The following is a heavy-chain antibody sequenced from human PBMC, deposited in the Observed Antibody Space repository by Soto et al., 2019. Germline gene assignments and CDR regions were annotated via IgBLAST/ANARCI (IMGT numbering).Heavy chain of an antibody. D-gene: IGHD2-2*01. CDR1: GFTFSDYY. V-gene: IGHV3-11*01. Sequence: PGGSLRLSCAASGFTFSDYYMSWIRQAPGKGLEWVSYISSSGSTIYYAESVKGRFTISRDNAKNSLYLQMNSLRAEDTDVYYWGGFPLASLAYGGKGTLAPVS. J-gene: IGHJ4*02. CDR2: ISSSGSTI. CDR3: GGFPLASLAY.